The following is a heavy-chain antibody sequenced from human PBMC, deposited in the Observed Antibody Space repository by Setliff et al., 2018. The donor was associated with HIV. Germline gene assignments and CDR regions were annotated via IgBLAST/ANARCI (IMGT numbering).Heavy chain of an antibody. CDR2: IIPIVTIA. D-gene: IGHD3-22*01. CDR3: ARERPGDHYESTGYQLADWFDP. CDR1: GGSFTSYT. J-gene: IGHJ5*02. V-gene: IGHV1-69*04. Sequence: GASVKVSCKASGGSFTSYTFSWVRQAPGQGLEWMGRIIPIVTIAHYAEQFVGRVTITADKSTSTTYMEVSSLRSEDTAVYYCARERPGDHYESTGYQLADWFDPWGQGTLVTVYS.